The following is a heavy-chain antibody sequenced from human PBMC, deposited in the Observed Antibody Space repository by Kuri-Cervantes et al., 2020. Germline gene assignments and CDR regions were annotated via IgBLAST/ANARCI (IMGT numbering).Heavy chain of an antibody. V-gene: IGHV3-11*01. J-gene: IGHJ6*03. CDR3: AKNSDSSSWSFGLYYYVDV. D-gene: IGHD6-13*01. CDR1: GFTFSDYY. Sequence: GGSLRLSCAASGFTFSDYYMSWIRQAPGKGLEWVSYISSSGSTIYYADSVKGRFTISRDNAKNSLYLQMNGLRAEDTALYYCAKNSDSSSWSFGLYYYVDVWGKGTTVTVSS. CDR2: ISSSGSTI.